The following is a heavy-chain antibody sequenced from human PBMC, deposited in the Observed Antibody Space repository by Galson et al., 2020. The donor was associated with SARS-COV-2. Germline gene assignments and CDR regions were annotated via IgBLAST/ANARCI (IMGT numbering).Heavy chain of an antibody. CDR1: GFTFGGDA. Sequence: GGSLRLSCTASGFTFGGDAMSWVRLAPRTGLGRVGFISSKAYGGTTEYAAPVKGRFTISRDDSKSIAYLQMNSLKTEDTAVYYCSKRGEDYYYYMDVWGKGTTVTVAS. V-gene: IGHV3-49*04. J-gene: IGHJ6*03. D-gene: IGHD3-10*01. CDR2: ISSKAYGGTT. CDR3: SKRGEDYYYYMDV.